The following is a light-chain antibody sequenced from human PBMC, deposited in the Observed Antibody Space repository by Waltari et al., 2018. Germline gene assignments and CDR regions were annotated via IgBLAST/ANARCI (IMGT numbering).Light chain of an antibody. Sequence: QSALXXPRSVSGXPGQSVTISCTGTSSXVGGXNYVSWYQQHPGKAPKLMIYDVSKRPSGVPDRFSGSKSGNTASXTISGLQAXDEADYYCXSYAGSYTXVFGGGTKLTVL. V-gene: IGLV2-11*01. CDR2: DVS. CDR3: XSYAGSYTXV. J-gene: IGLJ3*02. CDR1: SSXVGGXNY.